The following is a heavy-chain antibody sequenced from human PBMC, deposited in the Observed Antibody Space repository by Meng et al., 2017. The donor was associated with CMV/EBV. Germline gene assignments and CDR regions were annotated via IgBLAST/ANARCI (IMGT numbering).Heavy chain of an antibody. V-gene: IGHV3-7*01. Sequence: GESLKISCAASGFTFSSYWMSWVRQAPGKGLEWVANIKQDGSEKYYVDSVKGQFTISRDNAKNSLYLQMNSLRAEDTAVYYCAREDCSSTSCYTGYYGMDVWGQGTTVTVSS. CDR3: AREDCSSTSCYTGYYGMDV. CDR1: GFTFSSYW. D-gene: IGHD2-2*02. CDR2: IKQDGSEK. J-gene: IGHJ6*02.